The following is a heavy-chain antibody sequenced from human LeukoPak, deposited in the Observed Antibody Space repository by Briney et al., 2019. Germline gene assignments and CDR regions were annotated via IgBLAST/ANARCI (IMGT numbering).Heavy chain of an antibody. V-gene: IGHV1-69*06. J-gene: IGHJ4*02. CDR2: IIPIFGTA. Sequence: ASVKVSCKASGGTFSSYAISWVRQAPGQGLEWMGGIIPIFGTANYAQKFQGRVTITADKSTSTAYMELSSLRSEGTAVYYCAILIAVAGFDYWGQGTLVTVSS. D-gene: IGHD6-19*01. CDR3: AILIAVAGFDY. CDR1: GGTFSSYA.